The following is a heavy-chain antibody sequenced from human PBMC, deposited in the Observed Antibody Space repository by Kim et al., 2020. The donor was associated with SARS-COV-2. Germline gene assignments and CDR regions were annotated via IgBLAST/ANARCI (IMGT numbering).Heavy chain of an antibody. CDR2: INHSGST. CDR1: GGSFSGYY. J-gene: IGHJ2*01. Sequence: SETLSLTCAVYGGSFSGYYWRWIRQPPGKGLECIGEINHSGSTNYNPSLKSRVTISVDTSKNQFSLKLSSVTAADTAVYYCARRPRDSSGYTSPYWYFDLWGRGPLVTVSS. D-gene: IGHD3-22*01. V-gene: IGHV4-34*01. CDR3: ARRPRDSSGYTSPYWYFDL.